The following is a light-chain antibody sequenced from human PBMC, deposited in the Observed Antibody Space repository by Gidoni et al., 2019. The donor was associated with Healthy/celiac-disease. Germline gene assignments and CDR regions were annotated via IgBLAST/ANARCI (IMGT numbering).Light chain of an antibody. CDR2: DVS. CDR1: SSDVGGYNY. CDR3: SSYTSSSTWV. J-gene: IGLJ1*01. V-gene: IGLV2-14*03. Sequence: QSALPQPASVSGSPGQSIPISCTGTSSDVGGYNYVSWYQQHPGKAPKLMIYDVSNRPSGVPNRFSGSKSGNTASLTISGLQAEDEADYYCSSYTSSSTWVFGTGTKVTVL.